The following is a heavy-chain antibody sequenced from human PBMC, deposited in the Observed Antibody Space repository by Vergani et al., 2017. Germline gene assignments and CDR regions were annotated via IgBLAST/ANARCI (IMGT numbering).Heavy chain of an antibody. Sequence: QVQLVQSGAEVKKPGASVKVSCKASGYTFTSYYMHWVRQAPGQGLEWMGIINPSGGSTSYAQKFQGRVTMTRDTSTSTVYMELSSLRSEDTAVYYCARDMCSGGSCYGVYFQHWGQGTLVTVSS. CDR2: INPSGGST. D-gene: IGHD2-15*01. CDR1: GYTFTSYY. V-gene: IGHV1-46*01. CDR3: ARDMCSGGSCYGVYFQH. J-gene: IGHJ1*01.